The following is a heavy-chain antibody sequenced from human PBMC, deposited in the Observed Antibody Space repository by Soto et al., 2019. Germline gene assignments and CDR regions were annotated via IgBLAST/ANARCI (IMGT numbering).Heavy chain of an antibody. V-gene: IGHV1-18*04. J-gene: IGHJ5*02. CDR3: AREAFQVVVAAAPFDP. CDR1: GYTFTSYG. CDR2: ISAYNGNT. Sequence: ASVKVSCKASGYTFTSYGISWVRQAPGQGLEWMGWISAYNGNTNYARKLQGRVTMTTDTSTSTAYMELRSLRSDDTAVYYCAREAFQVVVAAAPFDPWGQGTLVTVSS. D-gene: IGHD2-15*01.